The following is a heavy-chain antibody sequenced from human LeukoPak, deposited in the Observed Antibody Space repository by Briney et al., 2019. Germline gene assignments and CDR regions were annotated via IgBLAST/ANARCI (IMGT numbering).Heavy chain of an antibody. D-gene: IGHD2-15*01. CDR3: ASGLGYCSGGSCFGMDV. CDR1: GFTFSSYA. Sequence: PGGSLRLSCAASGFTFSSYAMHWVRQAPGKGLEWVAVISYDGSNKYYADSVKGRFTISRDNSKNTLYLQMNSLRAEDTAVYYCASGLGYCSGGSCFGMDVWGQGTTVTVSS. V-gene: IGHV3-30*14. CDR2: ISYDGSNK. J-gene: IGHJ6*02.